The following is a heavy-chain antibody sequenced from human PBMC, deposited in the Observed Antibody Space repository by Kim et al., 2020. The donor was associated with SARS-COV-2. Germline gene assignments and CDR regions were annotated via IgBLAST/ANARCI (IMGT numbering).Heavy chain of an antibody. J-gene: IGHJ4*02. CDR2: INHSGST. CDR1: GGSFSGYY. CDR3: VRGRREWLVRGYFDY. Sequence: SETLSLTCAVYGGSFSGYYWSWIRQPPGKGLEWIGEINHSGSTNYNPSLKSRVTISVDTSKNQFSLKLSSVTAADTAVYYCVRGRREWLVRGYFDYWGQGTLVTVSS. V-gene: IGHV4-34*01. D-gene: IGHD6-19*01.